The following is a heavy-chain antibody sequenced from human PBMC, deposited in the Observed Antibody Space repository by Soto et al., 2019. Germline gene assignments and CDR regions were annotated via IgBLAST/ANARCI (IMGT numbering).Heavy chain of an antibody. CDR3: AREMTTGGMDI. J-gene: IGHJ6*02. CDR1: GYTFTSYD. CDR2: MNPNSGNT. D-gene: IGHD1-1*01. Sequence: QVQLVQSGAEVKKPGASVKVSCKASGYTFTSYDINWVRQATGQGLEWMGWMNPNSGNTGYAQKFQGRVPISRNTSLTTAYIELSRLRFEDTAVYYCAREMTTGGMDIWGQGTRVNVTS. V-gene: IGHV1-8*01.